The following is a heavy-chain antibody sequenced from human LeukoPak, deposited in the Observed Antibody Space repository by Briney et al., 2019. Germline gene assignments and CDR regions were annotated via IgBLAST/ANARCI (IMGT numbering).Heavy chain of an antibody. CDR2: ISCDGVSP. CDR3: ARDPGAFPYFFDS. V-gene: IGHV3-23*01. J-gene: IGHJ4*02. Sequence: GGSLRLSCSGSGFTFNNYALTWVRQTPGKGLECVSAISCDGVSPYYADSVRGRFTISRDNSKNTLYLQMNSLRVEDTAVYFCARDPGAFPYFFDSWGQGTLVTVSS. CDR1: GFTFNNYA. D-gene: IGHD4/OR15-4a*01.